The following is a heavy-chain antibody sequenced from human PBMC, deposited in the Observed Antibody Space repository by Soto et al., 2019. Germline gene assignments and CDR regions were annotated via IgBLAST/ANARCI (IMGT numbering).Heavy chain of an antibody. CDR2: ISPESDKA. J-gene: IGHJ4*02. CDR1: GYTFTSFG. V-gene: IGHV1-18*01. Sequence: VQLVQSGAEVKKPGASVRVSCKASGYTFTSFGLSWVRQAPGQGPEWMGWISPESDKATYAHKFQGRSTMTTDTSTTTAYMDLRSLRSDDTAVYYCTIDLFFISPSTVTTDAYWGQGTLVSVS. D-gene: IGHD1-1*01. CDR3: TIDLFFISPSTVTTDAY.